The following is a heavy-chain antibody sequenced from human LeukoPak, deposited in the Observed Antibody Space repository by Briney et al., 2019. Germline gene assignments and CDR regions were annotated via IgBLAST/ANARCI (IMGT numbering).Heavy chain of an antibody. J-gene: IGHJ1*01. CDR2: IYYSGST. CDR1: GGSISVYY. D-gene: IGHD3-22*01. V-gene: IGHV4-59*08. CDR3: LRYSKYYYDSSGSYVGYFQH. Sequence: SETLSLTCTVSGGSISVYYWSWIRQPPGKGLEWIGYIYYSGSTNYNPSLKSRVTISVDTSKNQFSLKLSSVTAGVTALYYCLRYSKYYYDSSGSYVGYFQHWGQGTLVTVSS.